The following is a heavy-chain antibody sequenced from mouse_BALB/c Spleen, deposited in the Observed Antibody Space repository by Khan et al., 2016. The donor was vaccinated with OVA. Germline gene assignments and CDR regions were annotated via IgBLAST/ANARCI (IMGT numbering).Heavy chain of an antibody. Sequence: VQLQESGAELVKPGASVKLSCKTSGYTFTSYWIQWVKQRPGQGLGWIGQIFPGTGTTYYNENFKGKATLTVDTSANTAYLQFSSLTSEDSAVDFCARGYFGNYEFVYWGQGTLVTVSP. D-gene: IGHD2-1*01. CDR3: ARGYFGNYEFVY. J-gene: IGHJ3*01. CDR2: IFPGTGTT. V-gene: IGHV1S132*01. CDR1: GYTFTSYW.